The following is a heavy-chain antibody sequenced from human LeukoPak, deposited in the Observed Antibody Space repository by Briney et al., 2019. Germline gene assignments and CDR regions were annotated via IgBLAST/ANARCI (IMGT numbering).Heavy chain of an antibody. J-gene: IGHJ3*02. Sequence: PGGSLRLSCAASGFTFSNYGMHWVRPAPAKGLEWVAYIRYDGFNKNYGDSLKGLFNISRDNSKNTLYLQMNSPRAEDTAVYYCAKKTIVGATVDAFDIWGQGTMVIVSS. D-gene: IGHD1-26*01. CDR3: AKKTIVGATVDAFDI. CDR2: IRYDGFNK. V-gene: IGHV3-30*02. CDR1: GFTFSNYG.